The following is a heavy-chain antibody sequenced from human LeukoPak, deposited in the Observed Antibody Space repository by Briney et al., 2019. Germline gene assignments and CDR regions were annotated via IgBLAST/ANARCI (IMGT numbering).Heavy chain of an antibody. J-gene: IGHJ4*02. CDR3: AKGIGYCSSTSCYDYYFDY. V-gene: IGHV3-74*01. CDR1: GFTFSSYW. Sequence: GGSLRLSCAASGFTFSSYWMHWVRQVPGKGLVWVSRINSDGSSTSYADSVKGRFTISRDNSKNTLYLQMNSLRAEDTAVYYCAKGIGYCSSTSCYDYYFDYWDQGTLVTVSS. CDR2: INSDGSST. D-gene: IGHD2-2*01.